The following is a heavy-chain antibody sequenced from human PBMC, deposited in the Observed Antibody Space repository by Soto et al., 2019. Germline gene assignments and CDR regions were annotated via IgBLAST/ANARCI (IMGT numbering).Heavy chain of an antibody. D-gene: IGHD1-26*01. CDR2: TNHSGST. V-gene: IGHV4-34*01. CDR3: ARRRGSGNDYYYNYGMDV. J-gene: IGHJ6*02. CDR1: GGSFSGYY. Sequence: PSETLSLTCAVYGGSFSGYYWSWIRQPPGKGLEWIGETNHSGSTNYSPSFEGQVTISADKSISTAYLQWGSLKASDTAMYYCARRRGSGNDYYYNYGMDVWGQGTTVTVSS.